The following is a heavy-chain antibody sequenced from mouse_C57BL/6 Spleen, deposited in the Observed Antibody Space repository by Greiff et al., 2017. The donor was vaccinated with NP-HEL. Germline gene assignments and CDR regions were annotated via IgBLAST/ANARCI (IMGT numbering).Heavy chain of an antibody. Sequence: EVKLQESGAELVKPGASVKLSCTASGFNIKDYYMHWVKQRTEQGLEWIGRIDPEDGETKYAPKFQGKATITADTSSNTADLQLSSLTSEDTAVDYCARTYEYDEAWFAYGGQGTLVTVSA. CDR2: IDPEDGET. CDR3: ARTYEYDEAWFAY. J-gene: IGHJ3*01. CDR1: GFNIKDYY. V-gene: IGHV14-2*01. D-gene: IGHD2-4*01.